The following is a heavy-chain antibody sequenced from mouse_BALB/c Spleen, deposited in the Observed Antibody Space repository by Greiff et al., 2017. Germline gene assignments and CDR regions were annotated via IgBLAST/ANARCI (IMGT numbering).Heavy chain of an antibody. CDR3: ARSYYYGSAYFDV. Sequence: QVQLQQSGAELMKPGASVKISCKATGYTFSSYWIEWVKQRPGHGLEWIGEILPGSGSTNYNEKFKGKATFTADTSSSTAYMQLSSLTSEDSAVYYCARSYYYGSAYFDVWGAGTTVTVSS. J-gene: IGHJ1*01. CDR2: ILPGSGST. V-gene: IGHV1-9*01. D-gene: IGHD1-1*01. CDR1: GYTFSSYW.